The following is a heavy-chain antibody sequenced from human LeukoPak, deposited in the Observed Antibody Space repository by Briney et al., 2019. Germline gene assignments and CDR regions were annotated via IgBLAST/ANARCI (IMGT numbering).Heavy chain of an antibody. CDR3: ARQHSGNYYGYNWFDS. CDR2: IYPGDSDT. D-gene: IGHD1-26*01. J-gene: IGHJ5*01. CDR1: AYSLTNHW. Sequence: GESLKISCKGSAYSLTNHWIGWVRQMPGKGLEWMGIIYPGDSDTRYSPSFLGQVTMSADKSNSTAYLQWSSLKASDTAMYYCARQHSGNYYGYNWFDSWGQGTLVTVSS. V-gene: IGHV5-51*01.